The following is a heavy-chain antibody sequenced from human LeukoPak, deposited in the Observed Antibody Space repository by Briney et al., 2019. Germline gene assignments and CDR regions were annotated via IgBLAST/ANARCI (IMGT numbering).Heavy chain of an antibody. CDR2: TSFDGSFK. Sequence: QAGRSLRLSCGASGFTLRNHDIHWVCQAPGKWLEWVALTSFDGSFKKFADSVKGRCTVSRDKGKNTLCLQMNNPREEDTTFLNCAQDRAVAGTDGGQGTLVTVSS. D-gene: IGHD6-19*01. J-gene: IGHJ4*02. V-gene: IGHV3-30*18. CDR1: GFTLRNHD. CDR3: AQDRAVAGTD.